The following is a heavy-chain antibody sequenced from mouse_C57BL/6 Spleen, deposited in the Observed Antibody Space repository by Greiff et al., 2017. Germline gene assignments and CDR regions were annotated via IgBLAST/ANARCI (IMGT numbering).Heavy chain of an antibody. CDR1: GYAFSSYW. CDR2: IYPGDGDT. D-gene: IGHD2-4*01. J-gene: IGHJ1*03. CDR3: ARGNYDYDHWYFDV. V-gene: IGHV1-80*01. Sequence: QVQLQQSGAELVKPGASVKISCKASGYAFSSYWMNWVKQRPGKGLEWIGQIYPGDGDTNYNGKFKGKATLTADKSSSTSYMQLISLTSEDSAVYCFARGNYDYDHWYFDVWGTGTTVTVSS.